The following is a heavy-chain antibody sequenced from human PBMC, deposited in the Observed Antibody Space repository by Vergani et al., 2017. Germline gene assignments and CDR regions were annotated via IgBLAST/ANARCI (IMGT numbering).Heavy chain of an antibody. V-gene: IGHV4-30-4*01. D-gene: IGHD4-23*01. Sequence: QVQLQESGPGLVKPSETLSLTCTVSGGSISSYYWSWIRQPPGKGLEWIGYIYYSGSTYYNPSLKSRVTISVDTSKNQFSLKLSSVTAADTAVYYCARADYGGNRYWXFDLWGRGTLVTVSS. CDR2: IYYSGST. CDR1: GGSISSYY. J-gene: IGHJ2*01. CDR3: ARADYGGNRYWXFDL.